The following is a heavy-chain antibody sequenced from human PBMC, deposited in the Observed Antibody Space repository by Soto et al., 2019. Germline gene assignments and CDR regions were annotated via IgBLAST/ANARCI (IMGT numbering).Heavy chain of an antibody. J-gene: IGHJ4*02. V-gene: IGHV3-33*01. CDR1: GFTFSSYG. CDR3: ARPDSSGYYWGLDY. D-gene: IGHD3-22*01. Sequence: QVQLVESGGGVVQPGRSLRLSCAASGFTFSSYGMHWVRQAPGKGLEWVALIWYDGSNKYYADSVKGRFTISRDNSKNTLYLQMHSLRAEDTAVYYCARPDSSGYYWGLDYWGQGTLVTVSS. CDR2: IWYDGSNK.